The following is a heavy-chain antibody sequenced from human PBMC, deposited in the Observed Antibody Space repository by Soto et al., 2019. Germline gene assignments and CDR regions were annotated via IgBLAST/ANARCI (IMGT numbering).Heavy chain of an antibody. CDR1: GGTFSSYA. CDR2: IIPIFGTT. Sequence: QVQLVQSGAEVKKPGSSVKVSCKASGGTFSSYAISWVRQAPXXGXXXXGGIIPIFGTTNYAQKFQGRVTITADESTSTXXXELSSRRXXXXXXXXXXRVVTVVKSFHYWYFDLWGRGTLVTVSS. D-gene: IGHD2-15*01. J-gene: IGHJ2*01. CDR3: XRVVTVVKSFHYWYFDL. V-gene: IGHV1-69*12.